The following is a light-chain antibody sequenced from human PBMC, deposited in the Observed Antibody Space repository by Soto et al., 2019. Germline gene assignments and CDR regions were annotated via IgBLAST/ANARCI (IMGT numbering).Light chain of an antibody. J-gene: IGLJ3*02. CDR3: AAWDDSLSGR. V-gene: IGLV1-47*01. CDR1: SSNIGSNY. Sequence: QAVVTQPPSASGTPGQRVTISCSGSSSNIGSNYVYWYQQLPGTAPKLLIYRNNQRPSGVPDRFSGSKSGTSASLAISGLRSEDEADYYCAAWDDSLSGRFGGGTQLTVL. CDR2: RNN.